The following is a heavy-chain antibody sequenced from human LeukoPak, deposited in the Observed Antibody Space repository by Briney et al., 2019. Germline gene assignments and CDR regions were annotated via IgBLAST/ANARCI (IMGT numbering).Heavy chain of an antibody. CDR2: ISGSGDST. J-gene: IGHJ4*02. V-gene: IGHV3-23*01. D-gene: IGHD3-22*01. CDR3: ARDGPDYYDSSGYGDY. Sequence: GGSLRLSCAASGFPFSSYAMSWVRQAPGKGLEWVSAISGSGDSTYYADSVKGRFTISRDNSKNTLYLQMNSLRAEDTAVYYCARDGPDYYDSSGYGDYWGQGTLVTVSS. CDR1: GFPFSSYA.